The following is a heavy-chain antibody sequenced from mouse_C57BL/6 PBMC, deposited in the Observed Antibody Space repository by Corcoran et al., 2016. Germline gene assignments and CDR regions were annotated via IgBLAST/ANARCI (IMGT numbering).Heavy chain of an antibody. Sequence: QDQLQQPGTELVQPGPPVKLYCKAAGYTVTSYWMHWVKRWPGQGLDWIGNINPSNGGTNYNEKFKSKSTLTVDKSSSTAYKQLSSLTSEDSAVYYCAAYGTRVDYWGQATTLIVSA. CDR3: AAYGTRVDY. D-gene: IGHD1-1*01. J-gene: IGHJ2*01. CDR1: GYTVTSYW. V-gene: IGHV1-53*01. CDR2: INPSNGGT.